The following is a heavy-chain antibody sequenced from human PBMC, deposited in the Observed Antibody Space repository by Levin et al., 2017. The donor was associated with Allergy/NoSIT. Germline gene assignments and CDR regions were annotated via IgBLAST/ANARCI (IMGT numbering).Heavy chain of an antibody. V-gene: IGHV3-30*18. CDR3: AKDVVFGTSSWSLDF. CDR2: ISYDESDK. J-gene: IGHJ4*02. D-gene: IGHD6-13*01. CDR1: GFSFRSFG. Sequence: GGSLRLSCAASGFSFRSFGMHWVRQAPGKGLEWVAVISYDESDKFYADSVKGRFTISRDNTKNTLYQQMNSLRSEDAAVYYCAKDVVFGTSSWSLDFWGQGTLVTVSS.